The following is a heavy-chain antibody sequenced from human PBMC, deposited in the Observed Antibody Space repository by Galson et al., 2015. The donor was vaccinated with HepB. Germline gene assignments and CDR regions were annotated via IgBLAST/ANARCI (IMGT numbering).Heavy chain of an antibody. D-gene: IGHD2-2*01. CDR1: GFTFGDYA. CDR2: IRSKAYGGTT. V-gene: IGHV3-49*03. CDR3: TREDTLVPAPFYYFDN. J-gene: IGHJ4*02. Sequence: SLRLSCATSGFTFGDYAMSWFRQAPGKGLEWVGFIRSKAYGGTTEYAASVQGRFTISRDDSKSTAYLQMNSLKSEDTAVYYCTREDTLVPAPFYYFDNWGQGTLVTVSS.